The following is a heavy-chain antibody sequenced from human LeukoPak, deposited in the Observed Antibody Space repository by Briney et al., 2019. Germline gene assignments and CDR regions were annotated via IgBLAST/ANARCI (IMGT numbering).Heavy chain of an antibody. CDR2: ISSSSRTI. Sequence: PGGSLRLSCAASGFTFSSYSMNWVRQAPGKGREGVSYISSSSRTIYYADSVKGRFTISRDNAKNSLYLQMNSLRAEDTAVYYCARGTRGYCSSTSCYVILGYFDYWGQGTLVTVSS. CDR3: ARGTRGYCSSTSCYVILGYFDY. J-gene: IGHJ4*02. V-gene: IGHV3-48*01. D-gene: IGHD2-2*01. CDR1: GFTFSSYS.